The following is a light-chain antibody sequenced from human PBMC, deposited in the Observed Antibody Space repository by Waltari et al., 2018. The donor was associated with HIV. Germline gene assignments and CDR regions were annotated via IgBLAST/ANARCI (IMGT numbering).Light chain of an antibody. V-gene: IGLV2-11*01. CDR1: SSDGGDYNY. J-gene: IGLJ3*02. CDR3: CSYTGTYTLL. Sequence: QSALTQPRSVSGSPGPSVTISCTGTSSDGGDYNYVSWYQQHPGKAPKVMIYDVTKRPSGVPDRFSGSKSGNTASLTISGLQAEDEADYYCCSYTGTYTLLFGGGTKLTVL. CDR2: DVT.